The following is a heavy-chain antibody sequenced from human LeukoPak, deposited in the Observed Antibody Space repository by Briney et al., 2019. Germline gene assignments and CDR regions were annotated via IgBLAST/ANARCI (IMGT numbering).Heavy chain of an antibody. CDR2: MNPNSGNT. D-gene: IGHD6-19*01. J-gene: IGHJ6*03. CDR3: ARGYSSGWYRLRYYYYYMDV. V-gene: IGHV1-8*01. Sequence: GASVKVSCKASGYTFTSYDINWVRQATGQGLEWMGWMNPNSGNTGYAQKFQGRVTITRNTSISTAYMELSSLRSEDTAVYYCARGYSSGWYRLRYYYYYMDVWGKGTTVTVSS. CDR1: GYTFTSYD.